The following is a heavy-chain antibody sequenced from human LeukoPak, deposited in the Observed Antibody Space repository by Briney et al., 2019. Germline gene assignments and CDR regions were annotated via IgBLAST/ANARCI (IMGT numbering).Heavy chain of an antibody. D-gene: IGHD3-22*01. Sequence: GGSLRLSCAASGLTFNAYNMTWIRQAPGKGLEWVSSISGTGTTIYSADSVRGRFTVSRDNARNSLFLHMNSLRAEDTAVYYCAVLITMIVVVPYFDYWGQGTLVTVSS. CDR2: ISGTGTTI. CDR1: GLTFNAYN. V-gene: IGHV3-11*04. J-gene: IGHJ4*02. CDR3: AVLITMIVVVPYFDY.